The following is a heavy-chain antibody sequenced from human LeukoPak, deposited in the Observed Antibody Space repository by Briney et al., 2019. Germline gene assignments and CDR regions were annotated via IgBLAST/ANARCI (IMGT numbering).Heavy chain of an antibody. CDR2: MYYSGST. Sequence: SETVPHICSVSGGSISSSIYYWAWIRQPPGKGLEWIGSMYYSGSTYYNPSLKSRVTITVDTSKNQFSLKLSSVTAADTAVYYCLSAGYWGQRPRHRL. CDR1: GGSISSSIYY. D-gene: IGHD6-19*01. J-gene: IGHJ4*02. V-gene: IGHV4-39*07. CDR3: LSAGY.